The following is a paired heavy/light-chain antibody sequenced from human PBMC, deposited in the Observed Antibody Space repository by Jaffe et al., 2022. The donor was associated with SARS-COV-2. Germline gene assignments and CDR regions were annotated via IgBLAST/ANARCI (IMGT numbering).Heavy chain of an antibody. CDR3: ARDPPPGPYYFDL. CDR1: GFTFSSHS. V-gene: IGHV3-48*02. CDR2: INGESSAI. J-gene: IGHJ4*02. Sequence: EGQLVESGGGSVQPGGSLRLSCAASGFTFSSHSMTWVRQAPGKGLEWVSYINGESSAIYYADSVKGRFTISRDNAKNSLYLQMNSLRDDDTAVYYCARDPPPGPYYFDLWGQGTLVTVSS.
Light chain of an antibody. CDR2: GAS. Sequence: EIVMTQSPATLSVSPGERATLSCRASQSVSNNLAWYQQKPGQAPRLLIYGASTRATGIPARFSGSGSGTEFTLSISSLQSEDFAVYYCQQYNNWPPLNFGGGTKVEIK. J-gene: IGKJ4*01. CDR3: QQYNNWPPLN. V-gene: IGKV3-15*01. CDR1: QSVSNN.